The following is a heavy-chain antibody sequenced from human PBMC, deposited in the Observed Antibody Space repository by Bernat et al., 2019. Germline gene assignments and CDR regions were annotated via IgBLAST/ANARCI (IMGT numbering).Heavy chain of an antibody. Sequence: EVQLVESGGGLVQPGGSLRLSCAASGFTVSSNYMSWVRQAPGKGLEWVSVIYSGGSTYYADSVKDRFTISRHNSKNTLYLQMNSLRAEDTAVYYCARDPYYYDSSGPIPFDIWGQGTMVTVSS. J-gene: IGHJ3*02. CDR2: IYSGGST. D-gene: IGHD3-22*01. CDR3: ARDPYYYDSSGPIPFDI. CDR1: GFTVSSNY. V-gene: IGHV3-53*04.